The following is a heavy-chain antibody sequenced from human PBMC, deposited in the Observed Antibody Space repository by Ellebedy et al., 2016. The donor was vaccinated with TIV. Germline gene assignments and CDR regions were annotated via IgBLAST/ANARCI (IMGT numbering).Heavy chain of an antibody. Sequence: PGGSLRLSCSASGFTFSSYAMHWVRQATGKGLEHLSTISTNGGSTFYVDSVKGRFTISRDNSKNTLYLQMSSLRPEDTAVYYCVKEYGPPSLFDYWGQGTLVTVSS. CDR1: GFTFSSYA. CDR3: VKEYGPPSLFDY. J-gene: IGHJ4*02. V-gene: IGHV3-64D*06. D-gene: IGHD3-10*01. CDR2: ISTNGGST.